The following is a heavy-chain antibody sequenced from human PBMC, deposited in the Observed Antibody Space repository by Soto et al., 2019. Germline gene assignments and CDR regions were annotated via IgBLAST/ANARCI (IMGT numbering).Heavy chain of an antibody. CDR1: GYTLAGLS. D-gene: IGHD4-4*01. Sequence: ASVKVSCKVSGYTLAGLSMHWVRQAPGKGLEWMGGFDPEDGETIYAQKFQGRVTMTEDTSTDTAYMELSSLRSEDTAVYYCATGEPYSNYWFDPWGQGTLVTVSS. V-gene: IGHV1-24*01. CDR2: FDPEDGET. J-gene: IGHJ5*02. CDR3: ATGEPYSNYWFDP.